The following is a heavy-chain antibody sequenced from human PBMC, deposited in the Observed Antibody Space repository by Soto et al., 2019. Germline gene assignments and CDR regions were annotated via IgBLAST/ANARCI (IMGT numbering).Heavy chain of an antibody. V-gene: IGHV4-31*03. Sequence: LSLTCTVSGGSISSGGYYWSWIRQHPGKGLEWIGYIYYSGSTYYNPSLKSRVTISVDTSKNQFSLKLSSVTAADTAVYYCARDLRYYDSSGYYSGFDYWGQGTLVTVSS. CDR1: GGSISSGGYY. D-gene: IGHD3-22*01. CDR3: ARDLRYYDSSGYYSGFDY. CDR2: IYYSGST. J-gene: IGHJ4*02.